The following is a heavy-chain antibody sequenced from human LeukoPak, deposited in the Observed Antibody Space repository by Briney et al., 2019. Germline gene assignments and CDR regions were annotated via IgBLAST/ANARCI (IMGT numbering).Heavy chain of an antibody. CDR2: IYPDDSDT. CDR3: ARHGHSSGSSY. J-gene: IGHJ4*02. CDR1: GYSFTSYW. D-gene: IGHD6-19*01. V-gene: IGHV5-51*01. Sequence: GESLKISCKGSGYSFTSYWIGWVRQMPGKGLEWMGIIYPDDSDTTYSPSFQGQVTISADESISTAYLEWSSLKASDTAIGYCARHGHSSGSSYWGEGTLVTDSP.